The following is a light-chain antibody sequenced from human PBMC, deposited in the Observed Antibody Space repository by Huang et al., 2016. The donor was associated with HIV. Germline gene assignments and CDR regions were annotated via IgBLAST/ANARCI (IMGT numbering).Light chain of an antibody. Sequence: IQLTQSPSSLSASVGDRVTITCRTSQAISSYLAWYQQKPGKAPKLLIYAASTLQSGVPSRFSGSGSGTDFTLTISSLQPEDFATYYCQQVHSYPGFGQGTRLEIK. CDR2: AAS. CDR1: QAISSY. V-gene: IGKV1-9*01. CDR3: QQVHSYPG. J-gene: IGKJ5*01.